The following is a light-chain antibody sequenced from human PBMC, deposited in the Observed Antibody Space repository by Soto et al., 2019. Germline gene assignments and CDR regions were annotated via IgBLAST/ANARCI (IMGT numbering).Light chain of an antibody. V-gene: IGKV3D-15*01. CDR3: QQYNNWPSLT. CDR1: QSVSSK. Sequence: ETVMTQSPATLSVSPGERATLSCRASQSVSSKLAWYQQKPGQAPRLLIYGASTRATGIPARFSGSGSGTEFTLTISSLQSEDFAVYYCQQYNNWPSLTFGGGTKVDIK. J-gene: IGKJ4*01. CDR2: GAS.